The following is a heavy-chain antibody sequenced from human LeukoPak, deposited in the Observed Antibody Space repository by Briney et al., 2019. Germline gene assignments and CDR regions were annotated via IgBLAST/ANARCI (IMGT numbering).Heavy chain of an antibody. CDR3: ARTPVVTGNYYFYYMDA. Sequence: PGGSLRLSCAASGFTFSSFPMHWVRQAPAKGLERVAVISYDGSKKYYADSVKGRISISRDNFKNTLSLQMNNLRVGDTAVYYCARTPVVTGNYYFYYMDAWGKGTTVTVSS. CDR2: ISYDGSKK. CDR1: GFTFSSFP. J-gene: IGHJ6*03. D-gene: IGHD4-23*01. V-gene: IGHV3-30*04.